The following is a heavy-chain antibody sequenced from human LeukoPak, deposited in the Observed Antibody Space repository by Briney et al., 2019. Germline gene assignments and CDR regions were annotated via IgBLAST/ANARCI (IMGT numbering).Heavy chain of an antibody. J-gene: IGHJ4*02. D-gene: IGHD3-22*01. CDR2: IIPILGIA. CDR1: GGTFSSYA. Sequence: SVKVSCKASGGTFSSYAISWVRQAPGQGLEWMGRIIPILGIANYAQKFQGRVTITADKSTSTAYMELSSLRSEDTAVYYCARDLPEGYYDSSGYYSSFGLDYWGQGTLVTVSS. V-gene: IGHV1-69*04. CDR3: ARDLPEGYYDSSGYYSSFGLDY.